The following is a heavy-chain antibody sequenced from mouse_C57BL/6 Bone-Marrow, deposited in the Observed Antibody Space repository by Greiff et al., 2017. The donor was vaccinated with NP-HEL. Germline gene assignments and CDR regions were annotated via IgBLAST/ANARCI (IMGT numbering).Heavy chain of an antibody. J-gene: IGHJ2*01. CDR3: ARSGVLLS. D-gene: IGHD1-1*01. CDR1: GYTFTSYG. CDR2: IYPRSGNT. V-gene: IGHV1-81*01. Sequence: VQLQQSGAELARPGASVKLSCKASGYTFTSYGISWVKQRTGQGLEWIGEIYPRSGNTYYNEKFKGKATLTADKSSSTAYMELRSLTSEDSAVYFCARSGVLLSWGQGTTLTVSS.